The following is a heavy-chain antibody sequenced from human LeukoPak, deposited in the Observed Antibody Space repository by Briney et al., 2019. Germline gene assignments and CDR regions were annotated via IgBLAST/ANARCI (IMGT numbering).Heavy chain of an antibody. CDR3: ARDLCSSTSCYDQDAFDI. V-gene: IGHV4-61*02. CDR1: GGSISSSSYY. D-gene: IGHD2-2*01. CDR2: IYTSGST. J-gene: IGHJ3*02. Sequence: SEALSLTCTVSGGSISSSSYYWSWIRQPAGKGLEWIGRIYTSGSTNYNPSLKSRVTMSVDTSKNQFSLKLSSVTAADTAVYYCARDLCSSTSCYDQDAFDIWGQGTMVTVSS.